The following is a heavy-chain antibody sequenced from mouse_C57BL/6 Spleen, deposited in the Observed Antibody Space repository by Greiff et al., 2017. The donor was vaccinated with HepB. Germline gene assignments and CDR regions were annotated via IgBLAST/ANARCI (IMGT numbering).Heavy chain of an antibody. D-gene: IGHD3-1*01. Sequence: EVQLQESGPELVKPGASVKMSCKASGYTFTDYNMHWVKQSHGKSLEWIGYINPNNGGTSYNQKFKGKATLTVNKSSSTAYMELRSLTSEDSAVYYCARSGLKLKDAMDYWGQGTSVTVSS. J-gene: IGHJ4*01. CDR2: INPNNGGT. CDR3: ARSGLKLKDAMDY. V-gene: IGHV1-22*01. CDR1: GYTFTDYN.